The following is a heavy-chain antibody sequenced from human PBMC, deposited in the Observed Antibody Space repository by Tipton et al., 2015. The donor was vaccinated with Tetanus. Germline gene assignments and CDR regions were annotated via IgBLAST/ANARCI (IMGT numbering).Heavy chain of an antibody. D-gene: IGHD3-10*01. CDR3: LDYDGAESHGVY. J-gene: IGHJ4*02. V-gene: IGHV3-23*01. CDR1: GFTFRSYT. CDR2: IVGSGINA. Sequence: SLRLSCAASGFTFRSYTMNWVRQAPGKGLEWVSVIVGSGINAYYADSVKGRFTISRDNSKNTLSLQMNSLRVEDTAVYYCLDYDGAESHGVYWGQGIQVTVSS.